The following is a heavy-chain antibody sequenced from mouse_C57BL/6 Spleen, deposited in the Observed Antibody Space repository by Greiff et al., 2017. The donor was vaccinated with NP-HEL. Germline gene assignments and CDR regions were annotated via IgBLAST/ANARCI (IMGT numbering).Heavy chain of an antibody. CDR3: VRHLLYGIFDY. V-gene: IGHV10-1*01. CDR2: IRSKSNNYAT. D-gene: IGHD1-1*01. J-gene: IGHJ2*01. CDR1: GFSFNTYA. Sequence: DVQLVESGGGLVQPKGSLKLSCAASGFSFNTYAMNWVRQAPGKGLEWVARIRSKSNNYATYYADSVKDRFTISRDDSESMLYLQMNNLKTEDTAMYYCVRHLLYGIFDYWGQGTTLTVSS.